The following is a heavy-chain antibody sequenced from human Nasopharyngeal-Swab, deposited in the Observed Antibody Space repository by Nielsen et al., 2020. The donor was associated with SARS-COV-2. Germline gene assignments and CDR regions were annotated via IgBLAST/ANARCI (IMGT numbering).Heavy chain of an antibody. CDR3: AREGNYGSGRPSYYYYGMDV. CDR1: GGTFSSYA. D-gene: IGHD3-10*01. CDR2: IIPIFGTA. V-gene: IGHV1-69*13. J-gene: IGHJ6*02. Sequence: SVKVSCKASGGTFSSYAISWVRQAPGQGLEWMGGIIPIFGTANYAQKFQGRVTITADESTSTAYMELSSLRSEDTAMYYCAREGNYGSGRPSYYYYGMDVWGQGTTVTVSS.